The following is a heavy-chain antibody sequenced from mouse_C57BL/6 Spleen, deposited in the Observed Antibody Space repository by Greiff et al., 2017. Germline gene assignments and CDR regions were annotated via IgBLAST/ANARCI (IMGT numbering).Heavy chain of an antibody. CDR3: AIYYDYDGAWFAY. CDR2: IYPRDGST. CDR1: GYTFTDHT. V-gene: IGHV1-78*01. J-gene: IGHJ3*01. D-gene: IGHD2-4*01. Sequence: VQVVESDAELVKPGASVKISCKVSGYTFTDHTIHWMKQRPEQGLEWIGYIYPRDGSTKYNEKFKGKATLTADKSSSTAYMQLNSLTSEDSAVYFCAIYYDYDGAWFAYWGQGTLVTVSA.